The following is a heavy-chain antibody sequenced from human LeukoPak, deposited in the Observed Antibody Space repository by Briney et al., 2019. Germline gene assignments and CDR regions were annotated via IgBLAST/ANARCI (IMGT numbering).Heavy chain of an antibody. J-gene: IGHJ6*02. V-gene: IGHV1-18*01. D-gene: IGHD5-18*01. CDR2: ISANNGNT. CDR3: ARVPTAPDGYYYYYGMYV. Sequence: EASVKVSCKASGYTFTSYGISWVRQAPGQGLEWMGWISANNGNTNYAQKLQGRVTMTTDTSTSTAYMELSSLRSEDTAVYYCARVPTAPDGYYYYYGMYVWGQRTTVTVSS. CDR1: GYTFTSYG.